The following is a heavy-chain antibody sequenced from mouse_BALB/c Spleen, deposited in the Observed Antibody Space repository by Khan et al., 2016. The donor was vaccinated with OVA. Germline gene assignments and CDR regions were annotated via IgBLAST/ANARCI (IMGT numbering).Heavy chain of an antibody. Sequence: VQLKESGPELVKPGASVKMSCKASGYTFTDYVINWVKQRTGQGLEWIGDIFPGGGSSYYNEKFKGKAKLTADKSSNTAYMQLSSLTFEDSAVYFCARGGYSVFAYWGQGTLVTVSA. CDR2: IFPGGGSS. CDR1: GYTFTDYV. V-gene: IGHV1-77*01. D-gene: IGHD2-3*01. J-gene: IGHJ3*01. CDR3: ARGGYSVFAY.